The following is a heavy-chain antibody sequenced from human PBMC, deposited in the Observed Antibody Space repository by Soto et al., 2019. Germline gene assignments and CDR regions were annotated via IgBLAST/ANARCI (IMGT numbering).Heavy chain of an antibody. CDR2: IWYDGSNK. D-gene: IGHD3-16*01. V-gene: IGHV3-33*01. CDR3: ARDKGGANIETDY. CDR1: GFTFSSYG. J-gene: IGHJ4*02. Sequence: QVQLVESGGGVVQPGRSLRLSCAASGFTFSSYGMHWVRQAPGKGLEWVAVIWYDGSNKYYADSVKGRFTISRDNSKNTVYLQMNSLRAEDTAVYYCARDKGGANIETDYWGQGTLVTVSS.